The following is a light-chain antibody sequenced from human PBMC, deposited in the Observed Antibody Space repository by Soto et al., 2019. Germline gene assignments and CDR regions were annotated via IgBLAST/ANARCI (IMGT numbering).Light chain of an antibody. CDR3: QQYRNWPLT. Sequence: IVMTPSPATLSVSPVERATLSCRASQSVGNNLAWYRQKSGQAPRLLIYGASTRATGIPARFSGSGSGTEFTLTIDSLQSDDFAVYLCQQYRNWPLTFGGGTKVDIK. CDR1: QSVGNN. J-gene: IGKJ4*01. CDR2: GAS. V-gene: IGKV3-15*01.